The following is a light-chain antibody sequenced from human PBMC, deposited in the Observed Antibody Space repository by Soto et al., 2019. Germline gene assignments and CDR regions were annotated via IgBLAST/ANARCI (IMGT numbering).Light chain of an antibody. CDR3: SSYAGSDNYV. CDR1: SSDVGGYNF. CDR2: EVS. Sequence: QSVLTQPPSASGSPGQSVTISCTGTSSDVGGYNFVSWYQQYPGKAPKLMIYEVSKRPSGVPDRFSGSKSGNTASLTVSGLQAEDEAGYHCSSYAGSDNYVLGTGTKVTVL. J-gene: IGLJ1*01. V-gene: IGLV2-8*01.